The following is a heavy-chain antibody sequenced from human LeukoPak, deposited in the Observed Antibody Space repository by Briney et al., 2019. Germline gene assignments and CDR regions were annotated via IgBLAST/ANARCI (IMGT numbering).Heavy chain of an antibody. CDR3: AKGKLKYSSGWNRGSYYYYMDV. CDR2: ISYDGSNK. J-gene: IGHJ6*03. Sequence: GGSLRLSCAVSGFTFSTYGMDWVRQAPGKGLEWVAVISYDGSNKYYADSVKGRFTISRDNSKNTLYLQMNSLRAEDTAVYYCAKGKLKYSSGWNRGSYYYYMDVWGKGTTVTVSS. D-gene: IGHD6-19*01. V-gene: IGHV3-30*18. CDR1: GFTFSTYG.